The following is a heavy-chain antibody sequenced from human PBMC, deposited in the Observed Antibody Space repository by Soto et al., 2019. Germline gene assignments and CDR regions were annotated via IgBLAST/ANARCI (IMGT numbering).Heavy chain of an antibody. V-gene: IGHV1-18*04. CDR3: ERWGRFDAGVFDY. CDR2: ISAYNGNT. D-gene: IGHD3-3*01. CDR1: GYTFTSYG. J-gene: IGHJ4*02. Sequence: QVQLVQSGAEVKKPGASVKVSCKASGYTFTSYGISWVRQAPGQGLEWMGWISAYNGNTNYAQKLQGRVTMTTDTSTSTAYTALSRLRSEETAVYYCERWGRFDAGVFDYWGQGTLVTVSS.